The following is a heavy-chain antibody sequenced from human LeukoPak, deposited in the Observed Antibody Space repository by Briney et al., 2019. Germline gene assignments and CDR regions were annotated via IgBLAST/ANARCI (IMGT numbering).Heavy chain of an antibody. D-gene: IGHD4-23*01. CDR2: ISTSSSYI. J-gene: IGHJ4*02. Sequence: GGSLRLSCAASGFTFSGSTMNWVRQAPGKGLEWVSFISTSSSYIYYADSVRGRFTISRDNAKNSLYLQMNSLRAEDTAVYYCAKSDNDYGGNLDYWGQGTLVTVSS. CDR3: AKSDNDYGGNLDY. CDR1: GFTFSGST. V-gene: IGHV3-21*04.